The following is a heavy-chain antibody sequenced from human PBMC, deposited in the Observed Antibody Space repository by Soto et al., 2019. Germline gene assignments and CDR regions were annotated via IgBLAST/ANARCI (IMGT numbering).Heavy chain of an antibody. Sequence: VVPLRLSCAASGFTFSSHAMPWVRQAPVKGLEWAATVSSGGGSTYYAESVKGRFTVSRANSKNTVSLHMDSLRADDTARYYCARDRLGFGDLDSWGPGTLLTVYS. D-gene: IGHD3-10*01. J-gene: IGHJ4*02. CDR2: VSSGGGST. CDR3: ARDRLGFGDLDS. V-gene: IGHV3-23*01. CDR1: GFTFSSHA.